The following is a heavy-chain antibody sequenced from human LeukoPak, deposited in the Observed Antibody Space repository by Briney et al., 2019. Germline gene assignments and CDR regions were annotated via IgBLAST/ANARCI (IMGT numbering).Heavy chain of an antibody. CDR2: IVVGSGNT. V-gene: IGHV1-58*01. Sequence: SVKVSCKASGFTFTSSAVQWVRQARGQRLEWIGWIVVGSGNTNYAQKFQERVTITRDMSTSTAYMELSGLRSEDTAVYYCAADRGYSYGTDYWGQGTLVTVSS. D-gene: IGHD5-18*01. CDR3: AADRGYSYGTDY. J-gene: IGHJ4*02. CDR1: GFTFTSSA.